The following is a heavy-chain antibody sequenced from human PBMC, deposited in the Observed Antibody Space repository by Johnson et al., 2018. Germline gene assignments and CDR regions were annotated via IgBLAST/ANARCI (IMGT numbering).Heavy chain of an antibody. CDR1: GFTFRSYA. D-gene: IGHD6-13*01. V-gene: IGHV3-30-3*01. CDR3: ARDGPTGIESAFAFDI. J-gene: IGHJ3*02. CDR2: ISYDGSNE. Sequence: QVQLQESGGGVVQPGRSLRLSCAASGFTFRSYAMYWVRQAPGKGLEWVAVISYDGSNEYYADSVKGRFSISRDNSKNTRYLQMNSLRAEDTAVYYCARDGPTGIESAFAFDIWGQGTMVTVSS.